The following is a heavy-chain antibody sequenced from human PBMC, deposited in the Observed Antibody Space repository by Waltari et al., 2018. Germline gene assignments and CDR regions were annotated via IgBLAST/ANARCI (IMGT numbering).Heavy chain of an antibody. CDR3: ARKGGRGYTYGPFYYDS. V-gene: IGHV3-74*01. D-gene: IGHD5-18*01. CDR1: GFRFSDYW. CDR2: INSDGSSI. Sequence: EVQLVEAGGDIVQPGGSLRLPCAASGFRFSDYWMHVVRQVPGKGLVWVSRINSDGSSISYSDSVKGRFTISRDNSKNMLYLQLNSLRAEDTAVYYCARKGGRGYTYGPFYYDSWGQGTLVTVSS. J-gene: IGHJ4*02.